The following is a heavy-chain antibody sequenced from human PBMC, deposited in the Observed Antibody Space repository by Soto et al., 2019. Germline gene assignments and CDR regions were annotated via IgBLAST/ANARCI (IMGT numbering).Heavy chain of an antibody. CDR1: GYTFNYYG. CDR3: ARDWSRYFDSSGLMWFY. Sequence: ASVKVSCKASGYTFNYYGISWVRQAPGQGLEWVGWISAHNGDTKYAQNLQGRLTFTTDTSTSTAYMELTSLTSDDTAVYYCARDWSRYFDSSGLMWFYWGQGTLVTVSS. V-gene: IGHV1-18*04. CDR2: ISAHNGDT. J-gene: IGHJ4*02. D-gene: IGHD3-22*01.